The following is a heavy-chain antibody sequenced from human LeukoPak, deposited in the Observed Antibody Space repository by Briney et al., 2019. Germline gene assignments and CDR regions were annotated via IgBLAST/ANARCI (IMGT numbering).Heavy chain of an antibody. D-gene: IGHD2-15*01. CDR3: ARNFDVVVVVAAGFRFDP. CDR1: GYTFTGYY. CDR2: INPNSGGT. J-gene: IGHJ5*02. Sequence: ASVKVSCKAYGYTFTGYYMHWVRQAPGQGLEWMGWINPNSGGTNYAQKFQGRVTMTRDTSISTAYMELSRLRSDDTAVYYCARNFDVVVVVAAGFRFDPWGQGTLVTVSS. V-gene: IGHV1-2*02.